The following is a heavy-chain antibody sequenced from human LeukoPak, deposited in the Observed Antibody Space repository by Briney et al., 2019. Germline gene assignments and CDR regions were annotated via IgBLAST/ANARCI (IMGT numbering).Heavy chain of an antibody. V-gene: IGHV3-23*01. CDR1: GFTFRNYA. J-gene: IGHJ6*03. Sequence: GESLRLSCAASGFTFRNYAMSWVRQAPGKGLEWVSTIGIGTTDTYYADSVRGRFTISRDNSKNTLYLQMNNLRDEDTAVYYCRPVGRTTYDYYMDVWGKGTTVTVS. CDR3: RPVGRTTYDYYMDV. CDR2: IGIGTTDT. D-gene: IGHD1-1*01.